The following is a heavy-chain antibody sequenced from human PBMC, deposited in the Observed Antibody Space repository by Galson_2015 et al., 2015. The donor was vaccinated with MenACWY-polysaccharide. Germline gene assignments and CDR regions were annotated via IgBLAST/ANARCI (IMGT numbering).Heavy chain of an antibody. CDR1: GFTVDDYA. J-gene: IGHJ6*02. CDR3: AKPAAQVTVSRYYGMDF. CDR2: ISWSSGSI. V-gene: IGHV3-9*01. Sequence: SLRLAGEASGFTVDDYAMHWVRQAPGQGLEGVPGISWSSGSIGYEDSVKGRFTISRDKAKYSLYLQMNSLRPEDTALYYCAKPAAQVTVSRYYGMDFWGQGTTVTVSS. D-gene: IGHD5-18*01.